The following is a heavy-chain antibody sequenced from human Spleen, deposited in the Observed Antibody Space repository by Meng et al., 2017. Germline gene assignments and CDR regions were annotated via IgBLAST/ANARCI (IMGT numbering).Heavy chain of an antibody. CDR1: GFTFSNAW. J-gene: IGHJ4*02. V-gene: IGHV3-15*01. Sequence: VQRVGSGGGLVKPGWSLRLSCEGSGFTFSNAWMTWVRQVSGKRLEWVGRIKSKPDGETTDYAAPVKGRFTISRDDSKNTVYLQMNSLKTEDTAVYYCTGHIDYWGQGTLVTVSS. CDR3: TGHIDY. CDR2: IKSKPDGETT.